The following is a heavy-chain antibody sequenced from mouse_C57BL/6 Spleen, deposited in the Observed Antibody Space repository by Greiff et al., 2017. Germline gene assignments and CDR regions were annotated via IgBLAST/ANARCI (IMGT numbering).Heavy chain of an antibody. CDR3: ARYDYGRY. CDR1: GYTFTSYW. CDR2: INPSSGYT. J-gene: IGHJ2*01. V-gene: IGHV1-7*01. D-gene: IGHD2-4*01. Sequence: VQLQQSGAELAKPGASVKLSCKASGYTFTSYWMHWVKQRPGQGLEWIGYINPSSGYTKYNQKFKDKATLTEDKSSSTAYMQLSSLTYEDSAVYYCARYDYGRYWGQGTTLTVSS.